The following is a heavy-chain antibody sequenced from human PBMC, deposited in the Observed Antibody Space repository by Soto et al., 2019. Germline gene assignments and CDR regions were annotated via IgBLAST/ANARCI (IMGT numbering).Heavy chain of an antibody. V-gene: IGHV4-34*01. CDR3: ARLGTDYYDSSGYYPFDY. CDR2: INHSGST. Sequence: KLRKTLSLTCAVYGGSFSGYYWSWIRQPPGKGLEWIGEINHSGSTNYNPSLKSRVTISVDTSKNQFSLKLSSVTAADTAVYYCARLGTDYYDSSGYYPFDYWGQGTLVTVSS. J-gene: IGHJ4*02. D-gene: IGHD3-22*01. CDR1: GGSFSGYY.